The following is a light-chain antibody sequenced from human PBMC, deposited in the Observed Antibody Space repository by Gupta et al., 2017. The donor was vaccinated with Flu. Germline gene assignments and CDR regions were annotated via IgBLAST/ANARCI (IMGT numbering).Light chain of an antibody. CDR3: RQTEHWPYT. CDR2: KVS. Sequence: DVVMTQSPLSLPVTPGQPASISCRSSESLIHSDGNTYLNWFQQRPGQSPRRLIYKVSNRDSGVPDRFSGSWSGTDFTLKISRVEPEDVGVYYCRQTEHWPYTFGQGTKLEIK. V-gene: IGKV2-30*02. J-gene: IGKJ2*01. CDR1: ESLIHSDGNTY.